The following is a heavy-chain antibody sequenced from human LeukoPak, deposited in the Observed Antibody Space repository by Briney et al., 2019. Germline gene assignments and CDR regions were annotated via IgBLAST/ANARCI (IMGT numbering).Heavy chain of an antibody. D-gene: IGHD3-22*01. CDR3: ARARSGYPYYFDY. Sequence: SETLSLTCTVSGGSISSGSYNWGWIRQPPGKGLEWIGSIYYSGKTYYNPSLKSRVSISLDTSKNQFSLKLSSVTAADTAVYYCARARSGYPYYFDYWGQGTLVTVSS. V-gene: IGHV4-39*01. CDR2: IYYSGKT. J-gene: IGHJ4*02. CDR1: GGSISSGSYN.